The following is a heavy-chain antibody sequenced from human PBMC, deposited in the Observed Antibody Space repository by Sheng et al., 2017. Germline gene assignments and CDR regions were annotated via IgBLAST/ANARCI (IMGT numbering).Heavy chain of an antibody. J-gene: IGHJ5*02. Sequence: QVQLQQWGAGLLKPSETLSLTCAVYGGSFSGYYWSWIRQPPGKGLEWIGEINHSGSTNYNPSLKSRVTISVDTSKNQFSLKLSSVTAADTAVYYCVCTSLEYSSSRWFDPWGQGTPGHRLL. CDR3: VCTSLEYSSSRWFDP. D-gene: IGHD6-6*01. CDR2: INHSGST. V-gene: IGHV4-34*01. CDR1: GGSFSGYY.